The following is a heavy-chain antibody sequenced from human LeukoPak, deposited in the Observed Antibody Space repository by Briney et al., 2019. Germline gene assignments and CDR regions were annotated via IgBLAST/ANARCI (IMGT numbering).Heavy chain of an antibody. Sequence: PSETLSLTCTVSGGSISSYYWRWLRQPPGKGLELSGYIYYIGSTNYNPSLKSRVTISVDMSRNQFSLRLSSVTAADTAVYYCARGGGWSPYYIDYWGQGTLVTVSS. CDR3: ARGGGWSPYYIDY. D-gene: IGHD6-19*01. V-gene: IGHV4-59*13. CDR2: IYYIGST. CDR1: GGSISSYY. J-gene: IGHJ4*02.